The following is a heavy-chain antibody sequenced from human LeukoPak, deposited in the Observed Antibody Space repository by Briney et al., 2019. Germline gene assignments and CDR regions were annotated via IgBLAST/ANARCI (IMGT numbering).Heavy chain of an antibody. J-gene: IGHJ4*02. Sequence: PGGSLRLSCAASGFTFSSYGMHWVRQAPGKGLEWVAVISYDGSNKYYADSVKGRFTISRDSSKNTLYLQMNSLSSEDTAVYYCARGSSGIDFWGQGTLVTVSS. CDR2: ISYDGSNK. D-gene: IGHD3-22*01. V-gene: IGHV3-30*03. CDR1: GFTFSSYG. CDR3: ARGSSGIDF.